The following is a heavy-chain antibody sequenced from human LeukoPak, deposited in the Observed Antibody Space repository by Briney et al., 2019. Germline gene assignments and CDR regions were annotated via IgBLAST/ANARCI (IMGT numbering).Heavy chain of an antibody. J-gene: IGHJ4*01. Sequence: ASVKVSCKASGYTFTSYDINWVRQATGQGLEWMGWMNPNSGNTGYAQKFQGRVTMTEDTSTDTAYMELSSLRSEDTAVYYCATDYYDSSGYYYNYWGHGTLVTVSS. CDR2: MNPNSGNT. D-gene: IGHD3-22*01. CDR1: GYTFTSYD. CDR3: ATDYYDSSGYYYNY. V-gene: IGHV1-8*01.